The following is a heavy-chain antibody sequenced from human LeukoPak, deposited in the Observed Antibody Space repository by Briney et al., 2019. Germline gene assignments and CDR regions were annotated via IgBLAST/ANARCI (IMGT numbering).Heavy chain of an antibody. D-gene: IGHD1-7*01. Sequence: GGSLRLSCAASGFTFSGYSMNWVRQAPGKGLEWVSSISSSSSYIYYADSVKGRFTISRDNAKNSLYLQMNSLRAEDTAVYYCARSRRGSGTTSPFTYMDVWGKGTTVTVSS. CDR1: GFTFSGYS. CDR2: ISSSSSYI. J-gene: IGHJ6*03. V-gene: IGHV3-21*01. CDR3: ARSRRGSGTTSPFTYMDV.